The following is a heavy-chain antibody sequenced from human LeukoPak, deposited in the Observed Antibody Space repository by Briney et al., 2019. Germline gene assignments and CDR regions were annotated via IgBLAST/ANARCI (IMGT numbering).Heavy chain of an antibody. CDR1: GFTFYNYA. CDR2: IGGNGDTS. D-gene: IGHD5-18*01. CDR3: ATRHEYSYPY. J-gene: IGHJ4*02. V-gene: IGHV3-64*02. Sequence: SGGSLRLSCVASGFTFYNYAMHWVRQAPGKGLEYVSAIGGNGDTSYYADSVKGRFTISRDNSKNTVYLQLGSLRTEDMAVYYCATRHEYSYPYGGQGTLVTVSA.